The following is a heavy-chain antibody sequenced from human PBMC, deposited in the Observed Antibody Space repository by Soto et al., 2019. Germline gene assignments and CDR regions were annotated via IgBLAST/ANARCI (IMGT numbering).Heavy chain of an antibody. Sequence: SETLSLTCTVSGGSINGYYWSWIRQSPEKGLEWIGYIYSSGSTNYNPSLKSRVTISVDTSNNQFSLNLSSVTAADTAVYFCARQYCSSTRCYQYFDYWGQGTLVTVSS. CDR1: GGSINGYY. CDR2: IYSSGST. V-gene: IGHV4-59*08. J-gene: IGHJ4*02. CDR3: ARQYCSSTRCYQYFDY. D-gene: IGHD2-2*01.